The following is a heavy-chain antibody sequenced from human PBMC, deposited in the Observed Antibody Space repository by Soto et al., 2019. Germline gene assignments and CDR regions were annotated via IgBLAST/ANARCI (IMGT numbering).Heavy chain of an antibody. Sequence: QVQLQESGPGLVKPSGTLSLTCAVSGASVSSTDWWTWIRQSPGKGLEWIGDIFHSGSTNYNPSLWGRVSISLDMSKNQFSLRLTSVTAADTAIYYCARHYEANGYFTTPWGQGRLVTVSS. CDR3: ARHYEANGYFTTP. CDR2: IFHSGST. D-gene: IGHD2-8*01. V-gene: IGHV4-4*02. CDR1: GASVSSTDW. J-gene: IGHJ5*02.